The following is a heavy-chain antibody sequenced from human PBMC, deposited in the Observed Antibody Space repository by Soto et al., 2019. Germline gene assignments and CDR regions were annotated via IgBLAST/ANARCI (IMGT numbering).Heavy chain of an antibody. Sequence: GGSLRLSCAASGFTFSSYAMSWVRQAPGKGLEWVSAISGSGGSTYYADSVKGRFTISRDNSKNTLYLQMNSLRAEDTAVYYCAKYITGDSCPDCKFDYWGQGTLVTVSS. D-gene: IGHD7-27*01. J-gene: IGHJ4*02. V-gene: IGHV3-23*01. CDR2: ISGSGGST. CDR3: AKYITGDSCPDCKFDY. CDR1: GFTFSSYA.